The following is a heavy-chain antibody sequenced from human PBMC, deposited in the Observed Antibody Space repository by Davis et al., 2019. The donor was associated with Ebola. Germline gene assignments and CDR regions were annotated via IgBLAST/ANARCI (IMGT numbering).Heavy chain of an antibody. CDR1: EDSFNNYA. CDR2: IAASGMTT. CDR3: TGAEFYFDF. V-gene: IGHV3-23*01. J-gene: IGHJ4*02. Sequence: GESLKISCAASEDSFNNYAMTWVRQAPGKGLERVSVIAASGMTTYYAESVKGRFTTSRDKSKNTLYLQMDSLRAEDTAVYYCTGAEFYFDFWGQGTLVTVSS.